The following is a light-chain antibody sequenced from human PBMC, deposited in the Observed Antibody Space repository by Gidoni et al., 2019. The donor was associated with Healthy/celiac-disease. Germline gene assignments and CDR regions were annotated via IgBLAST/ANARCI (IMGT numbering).Light chain of an antibody. J-gene: IGLJ2*01. CDR2: EVS. CDR3: SSYTSSSTLE. CDR1: SSDVVGYNY. V-gene: IGLV2-14*01. Sequence: QSALTQPASVSGSPGQSLTISCTGTSSDVVGYNYVSWYQQHPGKDPKLMIYEVSNRPSGVSNRFSGSKSGNTASLTISGLQAEDEADYYCSSYTSSSTLEFGGGTKLTVL.